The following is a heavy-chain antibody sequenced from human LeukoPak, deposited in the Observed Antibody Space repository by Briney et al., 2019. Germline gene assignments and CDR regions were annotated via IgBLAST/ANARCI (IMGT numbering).Heavy chain of an antibody. CDR3: ARGRVSSSSWSSTYYYYFYIDL. Sequence: SETLSLTCSVSGDSISMHYWSWIRQPPGKGLEWIGYIDHTGSTNYNPSLNSRVTISRDMSKNHFSLELSSVTAADTAVYFCARGRVSSSSWSSTYYYYFYIDLWGKGTTVTVSS. J-gene: IGHJ6*03. CDR2: IDHTGST. V-gene: IGHV4-59*11. D-gene: IGHD6-13*01. CDR1: GDSISMHY.